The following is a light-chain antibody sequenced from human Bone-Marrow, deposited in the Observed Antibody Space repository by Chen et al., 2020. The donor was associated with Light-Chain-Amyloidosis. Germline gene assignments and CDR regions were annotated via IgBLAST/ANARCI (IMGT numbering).Light chain of an antibody. J-gene: IGLJ2*01. CDR3: QSADSSGTYDVI. V-gene: IGLV3-25*03. Sequence: SYDLTQPPSVSVSPGPTARNTCSGDDLPTKYAYWYQQKPGQAPVLVIHRDTERPSVISVRFSVSSSGTTATLTISGVQAEGEADDHCQSADSSGTYDVIFGGGTKLTVL. CDR1: DLPTKY. CDR2: RDT.